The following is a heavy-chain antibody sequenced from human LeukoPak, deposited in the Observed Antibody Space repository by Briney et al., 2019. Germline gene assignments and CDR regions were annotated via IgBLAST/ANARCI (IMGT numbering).Heavy chain of an antibody. D-gene: IGHD3-10*01. CDR3: AKIDGSGSCYNAVDFDY. J-gene: IGHJ4*02. Sequence: PGGSLRLSCAASGFTFSSYGMHWVRQAPGKGLEWVAVISYDGSNKYYADSVKGRFTISRDNSKNTLYLQMNSLRAEDTAVYYCAKIDGSGSCYNAVDFDYWGQGTLVTVSS. V-gene: IGHV3-30*18. CDR2: ISYDGSNK. CDR1: GFTFSSYG.